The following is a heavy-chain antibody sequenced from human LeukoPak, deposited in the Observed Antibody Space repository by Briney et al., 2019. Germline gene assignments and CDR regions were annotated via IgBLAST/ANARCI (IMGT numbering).Heavy chain of an antibody. CDR2: IFIDGNT. V-gene: IGHV3-53*01. CDR3: ARDLVGAPYDYYYGMDV. CDR1: GFTVSSNY. J-gene: IGHJ6*02. Sequence: GGSLRLSCTASGFTVSSNYMSWVRQAPGKGLEWVSIIFIDGNTYYADSMKGRFTISRDNSKNTLFLQMSSLRAEDTAVYYCARDLVGAPYDYYYGMDVWGQGTTVTVSS. D-gene: IGHD1-26*01.